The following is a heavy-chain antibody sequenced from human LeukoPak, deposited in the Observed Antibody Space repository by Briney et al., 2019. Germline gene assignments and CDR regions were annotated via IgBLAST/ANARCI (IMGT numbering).Heavy chain of an antibody. V-gene: IGHV4-28*05. CDR2: IYYTGSI. J-gene: IGHJ5*02. D-gene: IGHD3-10*01. CDR1: GYSISSGNW. CDR3: ARNDAGFEGGFDP. Sequence: PSDTLSLTCAVSGYSISSGNWWGWIRQPPGKGLEWIGYIYYTGSIYYNPSLKSRVNMSVEMYKTQFSLNLRSVTAVATAVYYCARNDAGFEGGFDPWGQGTLVTVSS.